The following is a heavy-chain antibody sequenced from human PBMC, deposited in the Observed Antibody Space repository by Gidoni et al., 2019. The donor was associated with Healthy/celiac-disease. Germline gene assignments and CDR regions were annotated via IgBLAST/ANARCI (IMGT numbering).Heavy chain of an antibody. Sequence: EVQLVESGGGLVKPGGSLRLSCAASGFTCSSDSMNWVRQAPGKGLEWVSSISSSSSYIYYADSGKGRFTISRDNAKNSLYLQMNSLRAADTAVYYCARVSKRLRYPHLLLIDYWGQGTLVTVSS. J-gene: IGHJ4*02. CDR3: ARVSKRLRYPHLLLIDY. CDR1: GFTCSSDS. D-gene: IGHD1-26*01. V-gene: IGHV3-21*01. CDR2: ISSSSSYI.